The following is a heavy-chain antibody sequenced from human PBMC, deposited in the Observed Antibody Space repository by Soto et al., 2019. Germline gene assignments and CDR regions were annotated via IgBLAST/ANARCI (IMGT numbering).Heavy chain of an antibody. V-gene: IGHV4-61*01. CDR2: IYYSGST. Sequence: SETLSLTCTVSCGSVSSGRYYWSWIRQPPGKGLEWIGYIYYSGSTKYNPSLKSRVTISVDTSKNQFSLNLSSMTAADTAVYYCARSGSGSGWLGGQGTLVTVSS. D-gene: IGHD6-19*01. CDR3: ARSGSGSGWL. J-gene: IGHJ4*02. CDR1: CGSVSSGRYY.